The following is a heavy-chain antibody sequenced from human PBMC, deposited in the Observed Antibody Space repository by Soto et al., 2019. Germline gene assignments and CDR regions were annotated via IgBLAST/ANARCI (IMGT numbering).Heavy chain of an antibody. CDR3: ATYGGNSVQYFQH. V-gene: IGHV4-59*03. D-gene: IGHD4-17*01. CDR1: GGSISSYH. CDR2: IFYSGST. J-gene: IGHJ1*01. Sequence: QVQLQESGPGLVKPSETLSLTCTVSGGSISSYHWSWIRQPPGKGLVWIGHIFYSGSTDYKPSIKSRVTISVDTSKSQFSLKFTSVAAADTAVYYCATYGGNSVQYFQHWGQGTLVTVYS.